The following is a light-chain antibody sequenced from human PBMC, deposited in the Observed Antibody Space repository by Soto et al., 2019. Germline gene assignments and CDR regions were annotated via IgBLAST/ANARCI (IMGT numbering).Light chain of an antibody. CDR1: QSVSSSY. CDR3: QQYGSSPRT. J-gene: IGKJ1*01. Sequence: EIVLTQSPGTLSLSPGERATLSCRASQSVSSSYLAWYQQKPGQAPRLLIYGASSRATGISDRFSGSESGTDFTLTISRLEPEDSAVYYCQQYGSSPRTFGQGTKVEIK. CDR2: GAS. V-gene: IGKV3-20*01.